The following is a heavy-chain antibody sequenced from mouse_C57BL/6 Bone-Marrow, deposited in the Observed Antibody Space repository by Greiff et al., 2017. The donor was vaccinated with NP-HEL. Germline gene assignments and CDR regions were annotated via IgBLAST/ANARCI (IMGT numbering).Heavy chain of an antibody. J-gene: IGHJ4*01. CDR2: IYPGSGNT. Sequence: VKLMESGAELVRPGASVKLSCKASGYTFTDYYINWVKQRPGQGLEWIARIYPGSGNTYYTEKFKGKATLTAEKSSSTAYMQLSSLTSEDSAVYCCARDPGAMDYWGQGTSVTVSS. CDR1: GYTFTDYY. V-gene: IGHV1-76*01. CDR3: ARDPGAMDY.